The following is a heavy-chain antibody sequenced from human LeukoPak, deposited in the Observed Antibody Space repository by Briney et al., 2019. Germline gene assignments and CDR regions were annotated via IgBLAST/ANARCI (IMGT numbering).Heavy chain of an antibody. CDR1: GESFSGYY. D-gene: IGHD3-22*01. V-gene: IGHV4-34*01. J-gene: IGHJ5*02. CDR2: INHSGST. Sequence: SETLSLTCAVYGESFSGYYWSWIRQPPGKGLEWIGEINHSGSTNYNPSLKSRVTISVDTSKNQFSLKLSSVTAADTAVYYCARGENGYYYDSSGYYPWGQGTLVTVSS. CDR3: ARGENGYYYDSSGYYP.